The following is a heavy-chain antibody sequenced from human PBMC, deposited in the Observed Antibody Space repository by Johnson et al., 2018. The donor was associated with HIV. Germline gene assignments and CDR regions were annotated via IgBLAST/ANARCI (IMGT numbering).Heavy chain of an antibody. D-gene: IGHD2-15*01. Sequence: VQLVESGGGLVKPGGSLRLSCAASGFTVSSNYMSWVRQAPGKGLEWVGRIRSKANSYATAYAASVKGRFTISRDDSKNTAYLQMNSLKTEDTAVYYCTREGRGAPHDAFDIWGQGTMVTVSS. CDR2: IRSKANSYAT. CDR3: TREGRGAPHDAFDI. CDR1: GFTVSSNY. V-gene: IGHV3-73*01. J-gene: IGHJ3*02.